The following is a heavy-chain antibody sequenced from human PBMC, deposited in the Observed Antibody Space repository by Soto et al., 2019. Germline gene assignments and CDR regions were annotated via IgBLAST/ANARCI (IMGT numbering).Heavy chain of an antibody. CDR1: GGSFSGYY. V-gene: IGHV4-34*01. J-gene: IGHJ5*02. D-gene: IGHD6-13*01. CDR2: INHSGST. CDR3: ARVGTYSSSWFLNWFDP. Sequence: PSETLSLTCAVYGGSFSGYYWSWIRQPPGKGLEWIGEINHSGSTNYNPSLKSRVTISVDTSKNQFSLKLSSVTAADTAVYYCARVGTYSSSWFLNWFDPWGQGTLVTVSS.